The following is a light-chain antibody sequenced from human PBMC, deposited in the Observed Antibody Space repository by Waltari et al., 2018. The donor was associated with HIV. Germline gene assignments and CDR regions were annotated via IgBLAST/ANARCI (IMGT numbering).Light chain of an antibody. CDR3: QQTYSPPFT. CDR2: AAS. CDR1: QTITSY. J-gene: IGKJ3*01. V-gene: IGKV1-39*01. Sequence: DIQITQSPSSLSASVVDRVPITCRASQTITSYLNWYQQKPGKAPRLLIYAASSLQTGVPSRFSGSVSGSDFTLTINSLQPEDFAAYYCQQTYSPPFTFGPGTRVDIK.